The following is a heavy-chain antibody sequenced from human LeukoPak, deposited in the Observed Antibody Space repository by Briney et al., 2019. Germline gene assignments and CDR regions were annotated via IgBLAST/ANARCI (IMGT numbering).Heavy chain of an antibody. Sequence: GRSLRLSCTTSGFTFGDYVMSWVRQAPGKGLESVGFIRQTAYGGPTEFAESVQCRFNISPDDSKSIAYLEMNSLRTEDTAVYYCTRFNANYDYWGQGTLVTVSS. CDR1: GFTFGDYV. J-gene: IGHJ4*02. V-gene: IGHV3-49*04. D-gene: IGHD4/OR15-4a*01. CDR2: IRQTAYGGPT. CDR3: TRFNANYDY.